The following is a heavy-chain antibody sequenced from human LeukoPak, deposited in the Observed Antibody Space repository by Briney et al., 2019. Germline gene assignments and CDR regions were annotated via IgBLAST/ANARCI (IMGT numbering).Heavy chain of an antibody. V-gene: IGHV1-8*01. D-gene: IGHD1-26*01. CDR2: MNPKSGNT. Sequence: ASVKVSCKASGYTFTSYDINWVRPATGQGLEWMGWMNPKSGNTGYAQKFQGRVTMTRDTSISTAYMELGSLRSEDTAVYYCARVTGSIDYWGQGTLVTVSS. J-gene: IGHJ4*02. CDR3: ARVTGSIDY. CDR1: GYTFTSYD.